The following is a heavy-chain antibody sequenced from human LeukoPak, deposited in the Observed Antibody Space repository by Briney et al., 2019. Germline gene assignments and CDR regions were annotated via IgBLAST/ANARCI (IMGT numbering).Heavy chain of an antibody. CDR1: GFTFSSYA. J-gene: IGHJ4*02. CDR2: ISGSGGST. CDR3: AKVLYSSGWYFDY. Sequence: PGGSLRLSCAASGFTFSSYAMSWVRQAPGKGLEWVSAISGSGGSTYYADSVKGRFTISRDNPKNTLYLQMNSLRAEDTAVYYCAKVLYSSGWYFDYWGQGTLVTVSS. V-gene: IGHV3-23*01. D-gene: IGHD6-19*01.